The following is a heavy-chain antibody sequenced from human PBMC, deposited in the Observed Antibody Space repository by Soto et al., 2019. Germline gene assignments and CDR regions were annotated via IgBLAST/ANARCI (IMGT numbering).Heavy chain of an antibody. D-gene: IGHD4-4*01. CDR2: IWYDGSNK. J-gene: IGHJ6*03. CDR3: ARDRGTVSPTLYYMDV. Sequence: VAVIWYDGSNKYYADSVKGRFTISRDNSKNTLYLQMNSLRAEDTAVYYCARDRGTVSPTLYYMDVWGKGTTVTVSS. V-gene: IGHV3-33*01.